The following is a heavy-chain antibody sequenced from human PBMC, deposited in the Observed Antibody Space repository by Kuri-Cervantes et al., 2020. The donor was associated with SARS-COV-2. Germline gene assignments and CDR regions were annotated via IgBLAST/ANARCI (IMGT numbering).Heavy chain of an antibody. V-gene: IGHV1-8*03. CDR3: ARWRGGTDAFDI. Sequence: ALVKVSCKASGYTFTSYDINWVRQATGQGLEWMGWMNPNSGNTGYAQKFQGRVTITRNTSISTAYMELSSLRSEDTAVYYCARWRGGTDAFDIWGQGTMVTVSS. J-gene: IGHJ3*02. D-gene: IGHD3-16*01. CDR1: GYTFTSYD. CDR2: MNPNSGNT.